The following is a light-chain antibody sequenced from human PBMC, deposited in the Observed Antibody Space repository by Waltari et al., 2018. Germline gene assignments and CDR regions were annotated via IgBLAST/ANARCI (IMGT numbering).Light chain of an antibody. Sequence: QTVVTQALSMSVSPGGTVTLACALSSGSVYSTSYASWYKQTPGQAPRTHVYKINNRSSGVPARFSGSMLGNKAALTSTGAQAEDESDYYCVLYMGSGIWVFGGGTKLTVL. CDR2: KIN. CDR3: VLYMGSGIWV. CDR1: SGSVYSTSY. J-gene: IGLJ3*02. V-gene: IGLV8-61*01.